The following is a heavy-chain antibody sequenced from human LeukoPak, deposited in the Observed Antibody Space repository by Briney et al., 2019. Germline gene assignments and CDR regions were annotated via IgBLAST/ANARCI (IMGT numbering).Heavy chain of an antibody. CDR2: IRYDGSNK. V-gene: IGHV3-30*02. Sequence: GGSLRLSCAASGFTFSSYGMHWVRQAPGKGLEWVAFIRYDGSNKYYADSVKGRFTISRDNSKNTLYLQMNSLRAEDTAVYYCARVGTYSSSWYGSYYYYMDVWGKGTTVTISS. D-gene: IGHD6-13*01. CDR3: ARVGTYSSSWYGSYYYYMDV. J-gene: IGHJ6*03. CDR1: GFTFSSYG.